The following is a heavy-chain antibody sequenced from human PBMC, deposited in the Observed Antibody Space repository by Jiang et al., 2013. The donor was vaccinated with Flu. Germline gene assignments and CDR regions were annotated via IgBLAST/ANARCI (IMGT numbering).Heavy chain of an antibody. J-gene: IGHJ4*02. V-gene: IGHV3-7*01. D-gene: IGHD3-22*01. CDR3: ASQRTYYDSSGYYSYFDY. Sequence: YVDSVKGRFTISRDNAKNSLYLQMNSLRAEDTAVYYCASQRTYYDSSGYYSYFDYWGQGTLVTVSS.